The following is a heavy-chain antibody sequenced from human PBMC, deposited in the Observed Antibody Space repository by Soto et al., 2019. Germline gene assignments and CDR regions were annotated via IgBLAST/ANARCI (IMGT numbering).Heavy chain of an antibody. CDR2: INHSGST. CDR1: GGSFSGYY. Sequence: SETLSLTCAVYGGSFSGYYWSWIRQPPGKGLEWIGEINHSGSTNYNPSLKGRVTISVDTSKNQFSLKLSSVTAADTAVYYCARDDSSGKALDYWGQGTLVTVSS. CDR3: ARDDSSGKALDY. V-gene: IGHV4-34*01. D-gene: IGHD3-22*01. J-gene: IGHJ4*02.